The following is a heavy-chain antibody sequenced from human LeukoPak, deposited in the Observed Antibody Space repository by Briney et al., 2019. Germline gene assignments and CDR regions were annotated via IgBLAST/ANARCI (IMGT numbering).Heavy chain of an antibody. J-gene: IGHJ1*01. CDR2: ISSSSSYI. V-gene: IGHV3-21*01. Sequence: GGSLRLSCAASGFTFSSYSMNWVRQAPGKGLEWVSSISSSSSYIYYADSVKGRFTISRDNAKNSLYLQMNSLRTEDTAVYYCAKGWGQVPASISGHWGQGTLVTVSS. CDR3: AKGWGQVPASISGH. CDR1: GFTFSSYS. D-gene: IGHD2-2*01.